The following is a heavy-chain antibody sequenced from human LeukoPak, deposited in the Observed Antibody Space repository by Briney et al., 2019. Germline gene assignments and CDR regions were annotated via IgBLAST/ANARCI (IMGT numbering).Heavy chain of an antibody. Sequence: SETLCLTCTVSGGSISSSSNYWGCIRQPPGKGLEWIGTSYHSGSTNYNPSLKRRVTISEDKSKNQFSLKLSSVTAADTAVYYCARDKRQATGRGSDYWGQGTLVTVSS. V-gene: IGHV4-39*07. D-gene: IGHD1-1*01. CDR1: GGSISSSSNY. CDR2: SYHSGST. CDR3: ARDKRQATGRGSDY. J-gene: IGHJ4*02.